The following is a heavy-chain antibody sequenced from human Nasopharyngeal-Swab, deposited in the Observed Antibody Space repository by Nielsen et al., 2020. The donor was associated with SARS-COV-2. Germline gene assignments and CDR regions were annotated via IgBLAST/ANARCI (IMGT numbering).Heavy chain of an antibody. J-gene: IGHJ6*03. D-gene: IGHD4-17*01. CDR2: TYYRSKWYN. CDR3: ARARGAYGDYYYYYYTDV. V-gene: IGHV6-1*01. Sequence: WIRQSPSRGLEWLGRTYYRSKWYNDYAVSVKSRITINPDTSKNQFSLQLNSVTPEYTAVYYCARARGAYGDYYYYYYTDVWGKGTTVTVSS.